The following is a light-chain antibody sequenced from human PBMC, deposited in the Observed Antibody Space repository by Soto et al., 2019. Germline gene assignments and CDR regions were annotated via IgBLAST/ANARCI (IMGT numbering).Light chain of an antibody. J-gene: IGKJ5*01. Sequence: DIQMTQSPASLSASVGDRVTITCQATHDIRGFLNWYQQKPGKAPELLIYDASDLETGVPSRFSGGGSGTDYTLTISSLQPEDIATYHCQQYDHPPLTFGPGTRL. CDR1: HDIRGF. V-gene: IGKV1-33*01. CDR2: DAS. CDR3: QQYDHPPLT.